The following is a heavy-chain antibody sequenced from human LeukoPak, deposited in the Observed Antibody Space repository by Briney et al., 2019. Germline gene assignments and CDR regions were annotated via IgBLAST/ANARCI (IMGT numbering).Heavy chain of an antibody. V-gene: IGHV3-23*01. CDR2: ISGSGGTT. D-gene: IGHD2-2*01. Sequence: GGSLRLSCAASGFIFINNIMTWVRQAPGKGLEWVSAISGSGGTTVYSDSVKGRFTVSRDNSRNTLYLQMNSLRAEDTAVYYCAKAVVGSSYRYYDYWGQGSLVTVSS. J-gene: IGHJ4*02. CDR1: GFIFINNI. CDR3: AKAVVGSSYRYYDY.